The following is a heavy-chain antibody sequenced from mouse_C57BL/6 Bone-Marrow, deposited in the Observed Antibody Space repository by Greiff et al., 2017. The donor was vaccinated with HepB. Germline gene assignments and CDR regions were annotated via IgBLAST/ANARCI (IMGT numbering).Heavy chain of an antibody. Sequence: EVQGVESGGGLVQPGGSLKLSCAASGFTFSDYYMYWVRQTPEKRLEWVAYISNGGGSTYYPDTVKGRFTISRDNAKNTLYLQMSRLKSEDTAMYYCARGAAQALFAYWGQGTLVTVSA. V-gene: IGHV5-12*01. CDR3: ARGAAQALFAY. D-gene: IGHD3-2*02. J-gene: IGHJ3*01. CDR1: GFTFSDYY. CDR2: ISNGGGST.